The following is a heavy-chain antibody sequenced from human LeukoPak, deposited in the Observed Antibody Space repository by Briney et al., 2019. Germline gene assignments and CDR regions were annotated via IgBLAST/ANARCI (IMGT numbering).Heavy chain of an antibody. V-gene: IGHV3-30-3*01. J-gene: IGHJ4*02. Sequence: GGSLRLSCAASGFTFSSYAIHWVRQAPGKGLDWVAIISYDASKKYYADSVKGRFTISRDNSKNTVYLQMNSLRAADTAVYYCAKDYSSGWYYFDYWGQGTLVTVSS. CDR2: ISYDASKK. CDR3: AKDYSSGWYYFDY. D-gene: IGHD6-19*01. CDR1: GFTFSSYA.